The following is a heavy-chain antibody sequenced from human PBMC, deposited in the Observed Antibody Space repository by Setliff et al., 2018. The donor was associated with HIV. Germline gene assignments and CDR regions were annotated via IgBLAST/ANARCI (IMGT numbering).Heavy chain of an antibody. CDR1: GGSFSGYC. V-gene: IGHV4-34*01. CDR3: ARVSCSSWYSIPLYYYYSMDV. D-gene: IGHD6-13*01. J-gene: IGHJ6*03. Sequence: SETLSLTCAVYGGSFSGYCWSWIRQPPGKGLEWIGEMQHSGRTNYNPSLRSRVTTSVDTSKSQFSLKLSSVTAADTAVYYCARVSCSSWYSIPLYYYYSMDVWGKGITVTVS. CDR2: MQHSGRT.